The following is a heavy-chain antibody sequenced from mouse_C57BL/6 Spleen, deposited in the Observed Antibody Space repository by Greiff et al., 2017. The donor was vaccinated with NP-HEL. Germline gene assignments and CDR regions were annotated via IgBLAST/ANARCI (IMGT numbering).Heavy chain of an antibody. D-gene: IGHD1-1*01. Sequence: QVQLQQPGAELVRPGSSVKLSCKASGYTFTSYWMQWVKQRPIQGLEWIGNIDPSDSETHYNQKFKDKATLTVDKSSSTAYMQLSSLTSEDSAVYYCAREVYYGSSYGYFDVWGTGTTVTVSS. V-gene: IGHV1-52*01. J-gene: IGHJ1*03. CDR2: IDPSDSET. CDR3: AREVYYGSSYGYFDV. CDR1: GYTFTSYW.